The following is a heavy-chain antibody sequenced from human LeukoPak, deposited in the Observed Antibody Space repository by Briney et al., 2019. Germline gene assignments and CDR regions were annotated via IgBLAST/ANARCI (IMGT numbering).Heavy chain of an antibody. CDR2: IYYSGTT. CDR1: GGSISSYY. Sequence: PSETLSLTCTVSGGSISSYYWAWIRQPPGKGLEWIGTIYYSGTTYYNPSLKSRVTMSVDTSKSQFSLKMSSVTAADTAVFYCARQLPGLSAMDVWGQGTTVTVSS. D-gene: IGHD2-15*01. V-gene: IGHV4-39*01. J-gene: IGHJ6*02. CDR3: ARQLPGLSAMDV.